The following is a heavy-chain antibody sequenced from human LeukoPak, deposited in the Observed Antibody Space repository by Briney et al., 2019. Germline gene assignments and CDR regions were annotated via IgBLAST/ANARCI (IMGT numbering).Heavy chain of an antibody. Sequence: GGSLRLSCAASGFTFSSYDMHWVRQATGKGLEWVSAIGTAGDTYYPGFVKGRCTISRENSKNSLYLQMNSLRAGDTAVYYCARDNRRYDSSGYYYGDGAFAIWGQGTMATVSS. CDR2: IGTAGDT. CDR3: ARDNRRYDSSGYYYGDGAFAI. CDR1: GFTFSSYD. V-gene: IGHV3-13*01. J-gene: IGHJ3*02. D-gene: IGHD3-22*01.